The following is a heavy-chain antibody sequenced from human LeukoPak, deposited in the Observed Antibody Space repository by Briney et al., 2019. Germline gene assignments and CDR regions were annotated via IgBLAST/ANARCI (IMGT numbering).Heavy chain of an antibody. CDR3: ARDNGYCSGGSCYHYYMDV. J-gene: IGHJ6*03. CDR1: GFTFSSYW. Sequence: GGSLRLSCAASGFTFSSYWMSWVRQAPGKGLEWVANIKQDGSEKYYVDSVKGRFTISRDNAKNSVYLQMNSLRAEDTAVYYCARDNGYCSGGSCYHYYMDVWGKGTMVTVSS. CDR2: IKQDGSEK. D-gene: IGHD2-15*01. V-gene: IGHV3-7*01.